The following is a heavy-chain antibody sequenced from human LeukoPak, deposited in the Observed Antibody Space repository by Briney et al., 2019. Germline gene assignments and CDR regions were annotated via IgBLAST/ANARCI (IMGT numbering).Heavy chain of an antibody. J-gene: IGHJ3*02. V-gene: IGHV1-24*01. Sequence: GASAKVSCKVSGYTLTELSMHWVRQAPGKGHEWMGSFDPEDGETIYAQKFQGRVTMTEDTSTDTAYMEVSSLRSEDTAVYYCATDLGARWALDIWGQGTMVTVSS. CDR2: FDPEDGET. CDR3: ATDLGARWALDI. CDR1: GYTLTELS. D-gene: IGHD1-26*01.